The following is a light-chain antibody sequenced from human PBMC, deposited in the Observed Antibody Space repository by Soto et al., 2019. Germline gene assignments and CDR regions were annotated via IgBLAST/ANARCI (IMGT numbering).Light chain of an antibody. V-gene: IGKV4-1*01. Sequence: DIVMTQSPDSLAVSLGERATINCKSSQSVLYSSNNKNYLAWYQQKPGQPPKLLIYWASTRESGVPDRFSGSGSGTDVTLTISSLQAEDVAVYCCQQYYSTTWTFGQGTKVEIK. CDR2: WAS. CDR3: QQYYSTTWT. CDR1: QSVLYSSNNKNY. J-gene: IGKJ1*01.